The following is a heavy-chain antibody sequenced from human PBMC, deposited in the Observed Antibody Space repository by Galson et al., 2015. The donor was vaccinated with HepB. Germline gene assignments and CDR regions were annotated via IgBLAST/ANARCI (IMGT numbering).Heavy chain of an antibody. CDR2: ISGGTTYS. Sequence: SLRLSCAASGFIFSDYYMSWIRQTPRKGLEWLSYISGGTTYSNYADSVRGRFTISRDNAKNSLYLQINSLRADDTAAYYCASVADSDYGDHTHFDYWGQGSLVTVSS. J-gene: IGHJ4*02. D-gene: IGHD4-17*01. CDR1: GFIFSDYY. V-gene: IGHV3-11*06. CDR3: ASVADSDYGDHTHFDY.